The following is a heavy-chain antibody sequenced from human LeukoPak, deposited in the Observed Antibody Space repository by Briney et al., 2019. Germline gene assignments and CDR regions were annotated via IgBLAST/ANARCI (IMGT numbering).Heavy chain of an antibody. CDR3: ARALAGTAELDV. V-gene: IGHV1-69*05. J-gene: IGHJ6*04. D-gene: IGHD1-1*01. Sequence: SVKVSCKASGGTFRAYAITWLRQAPGQGLEWIGGVIPFFGSPNYAQKFQGRVTITTDESTSTAYMELSSLRSEDTGVYFCARALAGTAELDVWGKGTTVTVSS. CDR2: VIPFFGSP. CDR1: GGTFRAYA.